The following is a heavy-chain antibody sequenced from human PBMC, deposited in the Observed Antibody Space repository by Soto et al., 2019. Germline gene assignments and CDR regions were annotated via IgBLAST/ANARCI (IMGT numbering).Heavy chain of an antibody. CDR1: GFTVSSNY. CDR3: ATFIVGATM. D-gene: IGHD1-26*01. V-gene: IGHV3-53*01. Sequence: SLRLSCAVSGFTVSSNYMSWVRQAPGKGLECVSLIYSGGSTYYADSVKGRFTISRDNSKNTLYLQMNSLRAEDTAVYYCATFIVGATMWGPGTLVTVYS. J-gene: IGHJ4*02. CDR2: IYSGGST.